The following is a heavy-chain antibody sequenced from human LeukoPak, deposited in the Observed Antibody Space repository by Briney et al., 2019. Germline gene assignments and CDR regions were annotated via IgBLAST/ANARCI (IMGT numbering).Heavy chain of an antibody. CDR1: GTSFSSYY. CDR2: IYYSGST. D-gene: IGHD3-16*01. V-gene: IGHV4-59*08. Sequence: PSETLSLTCGVSGTSFSSYYWSWIRQPPGKGLEWIGFIYYSGSTNYNPSLKSRVTISVDTSKNQISLNLSSVTAADTAVYYCSRRGFMDVWGKGTTVTVSS. J-gene: IGHJ6*03. CDR3: SRRGFMDV.